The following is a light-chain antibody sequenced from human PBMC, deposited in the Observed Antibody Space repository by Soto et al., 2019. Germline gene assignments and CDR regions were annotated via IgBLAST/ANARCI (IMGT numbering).Light chain of an antibody. J-gene: IGKJ2*01. Sequence: DIQMTRSPSTLSASVGDRVTITCRATQSISASLAWYQQKPGEAPTLLIYDASSLESGVPSRFSGGGSETEFTLTISSLQSEDVAVYYCQQYNDWPPYTFGQGTKLQIK. V-gene: IGKV1-5*01. CDR2: DAS. CDR1: QSISAS. CDR3: QQYNDWPPYT.